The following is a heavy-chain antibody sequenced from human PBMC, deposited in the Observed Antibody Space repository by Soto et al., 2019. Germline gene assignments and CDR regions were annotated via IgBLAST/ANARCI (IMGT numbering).Heavy chain of an antibody. V-gene: IGHV4-34*01. J-gene: IGHJ4*02. Sequence: PSETLSLTCAVYGGSFSGYYWSWIRQPPGKGLEWIGEINHSGSTNYNPSLKSRVTISVDTSKNQFSLKLSSVTAADTAVYYCARGVSSGWYLDYWGQGTLVTVSS. CDR1: GGSFSGYY. D-gene: IGHD6-19*01. CDR3: ARGVSSGWYLDY. CDR2: INHSGST.